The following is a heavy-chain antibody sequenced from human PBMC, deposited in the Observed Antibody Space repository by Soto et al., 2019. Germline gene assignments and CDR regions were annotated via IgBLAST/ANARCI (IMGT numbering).Heavy chain of an antibody. J-gene: IGHJ5*02. D-gene: IGHD1-1*01. CDR3: ARMTGTQSEGAWFDP. CDR1: GGTFSSYA. CDR2: IIPIFGTA. V-gene: IGHV1-69*13. Sequence: ASVKVSCKASGGTFSSYAISWVRQARGQGLEWMGGIIPIFGTANYAQKFQGRVTITADESTSTAYMELSSLRSEDTAVYYCARMTGTQSEGAWFDPWGQGTLVTVSS.